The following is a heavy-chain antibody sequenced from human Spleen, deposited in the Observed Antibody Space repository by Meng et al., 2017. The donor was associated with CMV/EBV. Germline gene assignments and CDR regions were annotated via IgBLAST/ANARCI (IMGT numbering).Heavy chain of an antibody. V-gene: IGHV4-39*07. Sequence: GSLRLSCTVSGGSISSSRYYWGWIRQPPGKGLEWIGSIYYSGSTYYNSSLRSRVTISVDTSKNQFSLKLSSVTAADTAVYFCAREMPSGTVTFYYFDYWGQGTLVTVSS. CDR2: IYYSGST. CDR1: GGSISSSRYY. J-gene: IGHJ4*02. D-gene: IGHD4-11*01. CDR3: AREMPSGTVTFYYFDY.